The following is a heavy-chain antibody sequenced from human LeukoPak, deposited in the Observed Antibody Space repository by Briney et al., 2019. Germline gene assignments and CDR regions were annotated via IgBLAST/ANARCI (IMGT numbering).Heavy chain of an antibody. CDR2: ISYDGSNK. D-gene: IGHD5-12*01. CDR1: GFTFSSYG. V-gene: IGHV3-30*03. J-gene: IGHJ3*02. CDR3: ARDGSGYGHDAFDI. Sequence: GGSLRLSCAASGFTFSSYGMHWVRQAPGKGLEWVAVISYDGSNKYYADSVKGRFTISRDNSKNTLYLQMNSLRAEDTAVYYCARDGSGYGHDAFDIWGQGTMVTVSS.